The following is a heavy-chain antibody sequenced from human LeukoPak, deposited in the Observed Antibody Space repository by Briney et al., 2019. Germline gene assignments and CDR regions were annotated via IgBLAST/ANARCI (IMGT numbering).Heavy chain of an antibody. CDR2: INHSGST. CDR1: GGSFSGYY. J-gene: IGHJ4*02. V-gene: IGHV4-34*01. D-gene: IGHD6-6*01. Sequence: SETLSLTCAVYGGSFSGYYWSWIRQPPGKGLEWIGEINHSGSTNYNPSLKSRVTISVDTSKNQFSLKLSSVTAADTAVYYCARGVPIAARRCYFDYWGQGTLVTVSS. CDR3: ARGVPIAARRCYFDY.